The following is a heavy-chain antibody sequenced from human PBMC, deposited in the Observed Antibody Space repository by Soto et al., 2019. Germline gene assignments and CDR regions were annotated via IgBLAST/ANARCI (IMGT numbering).Heavy chain of an antibody. V-gene: IGHV4-39*01. Sequence: LEMLSVSCTVFGGSISSSGYYWVWISQPPGKGLEWIGSIYYSGSTYYNPSLKSRVTISVDTSKNQFSLKLSSVTAADTAVYYCARHFRIAVAGAYYYYGMDVWGQGTTVTVSS. CDR1: GGSISSSGYY. D-gene: IGHD6-19*01. CDR3: ARHFRIAVAGAYYYYGMDV. J-gene: IGHJ6*02. CDR2: IYYSGST.